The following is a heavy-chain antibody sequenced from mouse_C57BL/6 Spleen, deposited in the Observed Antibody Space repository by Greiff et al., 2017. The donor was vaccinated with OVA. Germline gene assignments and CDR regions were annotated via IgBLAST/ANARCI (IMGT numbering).Heavy chain of an antibody. V-gene: IGHV1-85*01. CDR2: IYPRDGST. Sequence: QVQLQQSGAELVKPGASVKLSCKASGYTFTSYDINWVKQRPGQGLEWIGWIYPRDGSTKYNEKFKGKATLTVDKSSSTAYMQLKSLTSEDSAVYYCARWSGSSYDYAMDYWGQGTSVTVSS. D-gene: IGHD1-1*01. J-gene: IGHJ4*01. CDR1: GYTFTSYD. CDR3: ARWSGSSYDYAMDY.